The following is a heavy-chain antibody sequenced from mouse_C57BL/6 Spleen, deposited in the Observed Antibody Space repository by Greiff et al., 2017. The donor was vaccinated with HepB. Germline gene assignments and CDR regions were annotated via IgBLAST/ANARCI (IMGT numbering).Heavy chain of an antibody. CDR2: IRSKSSNYAT. Sequence: EVHLVESGGGLVQPKGSLKLSCAASGFTFNTYAMHWVRQAPGKGLEWVARIRSKSSNYATYYADSVKDRFTISRDDSQSMLYLQMNNLKTEDTAMYYCVRTNWEGFNWYFDVWGTGTTVTVSS. V-gene: IGHV10-3*01. D-gene: IGHD4-1*02. CDR3: VRTNWEGFNWYFDV. CDR1: GFTFNTYA. J-gene: IGHJ1*03.